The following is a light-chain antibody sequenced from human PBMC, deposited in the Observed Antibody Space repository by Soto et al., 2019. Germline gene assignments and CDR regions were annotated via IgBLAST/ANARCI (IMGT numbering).Light chain of an antibody. Sequence: VLTQSPGTLSLSPGEGATLSCRASQRVASDLAWYLQKPGQPPRLLIHDASIRATGIPDRISGSGSERDFTLTISRLEPEDAAVYYCQQYLNSPRTFGQGTKLEIK. CDR3: QQYLNSPRT. V-gene: IGKV3-20*01. CDR1: QRVASD. CDR2: DAS. J-gene: IGKJ1*01.